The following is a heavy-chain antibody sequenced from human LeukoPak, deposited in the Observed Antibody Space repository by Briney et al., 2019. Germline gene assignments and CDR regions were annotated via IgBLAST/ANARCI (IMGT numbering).Heavy chain of an antibody. V-gene: IGHV4-4*07. CDR3: ARAAGVTLEYYYYGMDV. Sequence: ETLSLTCSVSGGSINNYYWSWIRQPVGKGLEWIGRIYSSGSTNYNPSLKSRGTMSVDTSKNQFSLKLTSVTAADTAVYYCARAAGVTLEYYYYGMDVWGQGTTVTVSS. CDR1: GGSINNYY. D-gene: IGHD4-23*01. J-gene: IGHJ6*02. CDR2: IYSSGST.